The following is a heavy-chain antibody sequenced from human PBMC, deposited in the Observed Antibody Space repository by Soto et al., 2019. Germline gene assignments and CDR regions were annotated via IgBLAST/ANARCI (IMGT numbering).Heavy chain of an antibody. V-gene: IGHV1-46*02. CDR3: ARGPDDSDVPRWDH. CDR2: INLRGGTT. CDR1: GYNFNQYY. Sequence: QVQLVQSGPEVRKPGASVRLSCATSGYNFNQYYIHWVRQAPGQGLEWMGIINLRGGTTEYAHKFRGRGTVTGDTSTRTAYMELSSLRSEDTAGYFCARGPDDSDVPRWDHWGQGTLITVSS. D-gene: IGHD4-17*01. J-gene: IGHJ4*02.